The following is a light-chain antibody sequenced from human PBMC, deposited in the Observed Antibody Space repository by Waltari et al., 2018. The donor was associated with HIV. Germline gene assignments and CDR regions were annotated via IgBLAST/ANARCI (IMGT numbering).Light chain of an antibody. CDR3: QHRSNRPL. V-gene: IGKV3-11*01. CDR1: QSVSNY. Sequence: EIVLTQSPATLSLSPGERATLSCRASQSVSNYLAWYQQKPGQAPRLLIFDASNRAAGIAARFSGSGSGTDFTLTISNLEPEDFAVYYCQHRSNRPLFGQGTRLEIK. J-gene: IGKJ5*01. CDR2: DAS.